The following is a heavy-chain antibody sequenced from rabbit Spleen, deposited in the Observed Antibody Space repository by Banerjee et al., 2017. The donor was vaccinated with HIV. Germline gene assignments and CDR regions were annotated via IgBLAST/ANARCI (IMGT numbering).Heavy chain of an antibody. CDR3: VREVAARFHL. CDR1: GFSFSSDYY. Sequence: QQLEESGGGLVKPGAPLTLTCTASGFSFSSDYYMCWVRQAPGKGLECIACVYGGISGSTYYASWAKGRFTISKTSSTTVTLQMASLTAADTATYFCVREVAARFHLWGQGTLVTVS. D-gene: IGHD4-1*01. V-gene: IGHV1S40*01. CDR2: VYGGISGST. J-gene: IGHJ4*01.